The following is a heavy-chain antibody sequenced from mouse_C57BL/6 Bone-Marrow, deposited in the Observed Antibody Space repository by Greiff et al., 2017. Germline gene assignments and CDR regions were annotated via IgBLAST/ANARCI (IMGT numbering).Heavy chain of an antibody. J-gene: IGHJ4*01. Sequence: EVQLQQSGAELVRPGASVKLSCTASGFNIKDDYMHWVKQRPEQGLEWIGWIDPENGDTEYASKFQGKATITADTSSNTAYLQLSSLTSEDTAVYYCTTFTTVEGYYYAMDYWGQGTSVTVSS. D-gene: IGHD1-1*01. CDR3: TTFTTVEGYYYAMDY. CDR1: GFNIKDDY. V-gene: IGHV14-4*01. CDR2: IDPENGDT.